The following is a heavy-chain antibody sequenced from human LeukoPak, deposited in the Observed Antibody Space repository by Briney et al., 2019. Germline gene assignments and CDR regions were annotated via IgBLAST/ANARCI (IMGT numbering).Heavy chain of an antibody. CDR2: ISYDGSNK. Sequence: PGGSLRLSCAASGFTFSSYAMHWVRQAPGKGLEWVAVISYDGSNKCYADSVKGRFTISRDNSKNTLYLQMNSLRAEDTAVYYCARARAAGPGEAFDIWGQGTMVTVSS. V-gene: IGHV3-30-3*01. CDR3: ARARAAGPGEAFDI. D-gene: IGHD6-13*01. CDR1: GFTFSSYA. J-gene: IGHJ3*02.